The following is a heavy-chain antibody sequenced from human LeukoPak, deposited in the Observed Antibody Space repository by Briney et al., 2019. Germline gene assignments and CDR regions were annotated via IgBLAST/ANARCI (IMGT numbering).Heavy chain of an antibody. D-gene: IGHD3-10*01. CDR1: GYTFTSYG. CDR2: TSAYNGNT. J-gene: IGHJ6*02. V-gene: IGHV1-18*01. Sequence: ASVKVSCKASGYTFTSYGISWVRQAPGQGLEWMGWTSAYNGNTNYAQKLQGRVTMTTDTSTSTAYMELRSLRSDDTAVYYCARGPITMVRGVSVNYYYYGMDVWGQGTTVTVSS. CDR3: ARGPITMVRGVSVNYYYYGMDV.